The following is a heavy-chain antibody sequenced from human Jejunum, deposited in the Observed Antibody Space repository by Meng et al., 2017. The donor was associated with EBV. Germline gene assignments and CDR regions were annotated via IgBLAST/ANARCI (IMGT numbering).Heavy chain of an antibody. V-gene: IGHV4-4*02. CDR2: IYHSGST. J-gene: IGHJ4*02. D-gene: IGHD3-3*01. CDR1: GDSISSSNW. Sequence: QGQPQESGPVRVKPSGTLSLTCAVAGDSISSSNWWSWVRQPPGKGLEWIGEIYHSGSTNYNPSLKSRVTISVDKSKNQFSLKLSSVTAADTAVYYCARYGSGYFPALWYWGQGTLVTVSS. CDR3: ARYGSGYFPALWY.